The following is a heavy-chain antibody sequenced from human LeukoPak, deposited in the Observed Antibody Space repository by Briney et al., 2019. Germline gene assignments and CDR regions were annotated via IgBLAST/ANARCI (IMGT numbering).Heavy chain of an antibody. CDR3: ARVPGPCCSGGSCYSMSGNY. J-gene: IGHJ4*02. V-gene: IGHV3-48*03. CDR2: ISSSGSTI. CDR1: GFTFSSYE. Sequence: GGSLRLSCAASGFTFSSYEMNWVRQAPGKGLEWVSYISSSGSTIYYADSVKGRFTISRDNAKNSLYLQMNSLRAEDTAVYYCARVPGPCCSGGSCYSMSGNYWGQGTLVTVSS. D-gene: IGHD2-15*01.